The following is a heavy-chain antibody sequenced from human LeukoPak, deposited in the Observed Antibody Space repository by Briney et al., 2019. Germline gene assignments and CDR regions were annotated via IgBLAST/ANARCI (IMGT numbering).Heavy chain of an antibody. V-gene: IGHV3-21*01. J-gene: IGHJ5*02. Sequence: PGGSLRLSCAASGFTFSSYSMNWVRQAPGKGLEWVSSISSSSTTIYYADSVKGRFTISRDNAKNSLYLQMNSLRAEDTAVYYCARVKGGATDWFDPGGQETLVTVSS. CDR1: GFTFSSYS. CDR3: ARVKGGATDWFDP. CDR2: ISSSSTTI.